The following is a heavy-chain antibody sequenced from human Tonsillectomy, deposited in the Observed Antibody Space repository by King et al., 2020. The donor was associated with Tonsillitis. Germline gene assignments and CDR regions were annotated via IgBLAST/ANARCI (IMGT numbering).Heavy chain of an antibody. Sequence: VQLVESGGALVQPGGSLRLSCVASGFTFSSSYMHWVRQAPGKGLVWVSRINMDGSTPTYANSVKGRFTMSRDNTKNTMYLQMNSLRAEDTAVYYCAKGRAAAGTIIEDWGQGTLVTVSS. D-gene: IGHD6-13*01. CDR2: INMDGSTP. J-gene: IGHJ4*02. V-gene: IGHV3-74*03. CDR3: AKGRAAAGTIIED. CDR1: GFTFSSSY.